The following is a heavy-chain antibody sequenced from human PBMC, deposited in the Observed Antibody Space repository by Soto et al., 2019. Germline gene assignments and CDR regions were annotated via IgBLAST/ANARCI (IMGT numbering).Heavy chain of an antibody. CDR1: GFTFSGSA. D-gene: IGHD1-26*01. CDR3: TRLGMVVGATDVDY. Sequence: EVQLVESGGGLVQPGGSLKLSCAASGFTFSGSAMHWVRQASGKGLEWVGRIRSKANSYATAYAASVKGRFTISRDDSKNTAYLQMNSLKTEDTAVYYCTRLGMVVGATDVDYWGQGTLVTVSS. J-gene: IGHJ4*02. V-gene: IGHV3-73*02. CDR2: IRSKANSYAT.